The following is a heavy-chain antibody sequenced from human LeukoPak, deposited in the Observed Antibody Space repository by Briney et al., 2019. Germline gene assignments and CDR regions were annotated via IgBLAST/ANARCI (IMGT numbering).Heavy chain of an antibody. V-gene: IGHV4-38-2*02. CDR1: GYSISSGYY. CDR2: IYHSGST. Sequence: PSETLSLTRTVSGYSISSGYYWGWIRQPPGKGLEWIGSIYHSGSTYYNPSLKSRVTISVDTSKNQFSLKLSSVTAADTAVYYCARGVSGNWFDPWGQGTLVTVSS. J-gene: IGHJ5*02. D-gene: IGHD3-10*01. CDR3: ARGVSGNWFDP.